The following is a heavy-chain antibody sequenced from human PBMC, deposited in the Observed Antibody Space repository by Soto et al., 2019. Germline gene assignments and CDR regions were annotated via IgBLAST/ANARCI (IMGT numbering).Heavy chain of an antibody. CDR3: ARGSDAFDI. CDR1: GLTFSSYS. CDR2: ISSGSVAI. V-gene: IGHV3-48*02. Sequence: EVQLVESGGGLEQPGGSLRLSFAAPGLTFSSYSMNWVRQAPGKGLEWVSSISSGSVAIYYADSVKGRFTSSRDNAKNSLYLQMNSLRDEDTAVYCCARGSDAFDIWGQGTMITVSS. J-gene: IGHJ3*02.